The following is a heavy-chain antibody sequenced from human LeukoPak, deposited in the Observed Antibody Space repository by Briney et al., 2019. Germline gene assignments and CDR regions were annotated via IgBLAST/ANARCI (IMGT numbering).Heavy chain of an antibody. CDR1: GFTFSSYA. Sequence: PGRSLRLSCAASGFTFSSYAMHWVRQAPGKGLEWVAVISYDGSNKYYADSVKGRFTISRDNSRNTLYLQMNSLRAEDTAVYYCARSYPRNYWGQGTLVTVSS. V-gene: IGHV3-30-3*01. D-gene: IGHD2-2*02. J-gene: IGHJ4*02. CDR2: ISYDGSNK. CDR3: ARSYPRNY.